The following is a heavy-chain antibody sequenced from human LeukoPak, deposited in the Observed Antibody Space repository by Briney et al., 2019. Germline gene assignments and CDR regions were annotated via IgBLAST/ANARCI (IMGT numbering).Heavy chain of an antibody. D-gene: IGHD6-19*01. CDR1: GYTFTSYG. J-gene: IGHJ6*03. CDR2: ISAYNGNT. Sequence: ASVKVSCKASGYTFTSYGISWVRQAPGQGLEWMGWISAYNGNTNYAQKLQGRVTMTTDTSTSTAYMELSSLRSEDTAVYYCATTRRTEAGTNYYYYYMDVWGKGTTVTISS. V-gene: IGHV1-18*01. CDR3: ATTRRTEAGTNYYYYYMDV.